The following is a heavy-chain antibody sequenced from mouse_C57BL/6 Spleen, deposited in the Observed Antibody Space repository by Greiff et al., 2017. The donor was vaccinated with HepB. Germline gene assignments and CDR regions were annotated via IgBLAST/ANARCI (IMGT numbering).Heavy chain of an antibody. J-gene: IGHJ4*01. V-gene: IGHV5-12*01. CDR2: ISNGGGST. D-gene: IGHD2-1*01. CDR1: GFTFSDYY. CDR3: ARHPIYGKGDY. Sequence: EVKLVESGGGLVQPGGSLKLSCAASGFTFSDYYMYWVRQTPEKRLEWVAYISNGGGSTYYPDTVKGRFTISRDNAKNTLYLQMSRLKSEDTAMYYCARHPIYGKGDYGGQGTSVTVSS.